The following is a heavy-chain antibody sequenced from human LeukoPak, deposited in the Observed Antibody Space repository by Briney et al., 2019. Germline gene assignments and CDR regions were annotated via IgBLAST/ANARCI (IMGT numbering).Heavy chain of an antibody. D-gene: IGHD3/OR15-3a*01. J-gene: IGHJ4*02. CDR3: ARDPISYAFWSGYSQFDY. Sequence: HPGGSLRLSCTVSGFTFRDYPMVWVRQSPGKGLEWIAYISETGDPIFYADSVKGRFAISRDNAKNSLHLQMTSLRVEDTAVYFCARDPISYAFWSGYSQFDYWGQGTLVAVS. CDR1: GFTFRDYP. V-gene: IGHV3-48*01. CDR2: ISETGDPI.